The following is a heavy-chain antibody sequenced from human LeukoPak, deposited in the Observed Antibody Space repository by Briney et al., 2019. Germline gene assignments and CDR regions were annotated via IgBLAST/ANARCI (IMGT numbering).Heavy chain of an antibody. D-gene: IGHD3-10*01. V-gene: IGHV3-74*01. Sequence: GGSLRLSCAASGFTFSSYWMHWFRQAPGKGLVWVSRINSDGSSTSYADSVKGRFTISRDNAKNTLYLQMNSLRAEDTAVYYCAREAMVRGACFDYWGQGTLVTVSS. CDR1: GFTFSSYW. CDR2: INSDGSST. CDR3: AREAMVRGACFDY. J-gene: IGHJ4*02.